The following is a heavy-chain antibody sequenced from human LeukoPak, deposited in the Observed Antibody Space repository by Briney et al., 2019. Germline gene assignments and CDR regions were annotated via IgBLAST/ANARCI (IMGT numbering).Heavy chain of an antibody. J-gene: IGHJ4*02. D-gene: IGHD3-22*01. V-gene: IGHV3-7*01. CDR2: IKQDGSDK. Sequence: PGGSPRLSCAASGFTFSTYWMSWVRQAPGKGLEWVANIKQDGSDKYYVDSVRGQFTISRDNAKNSLSLQMNSLRAEDTAVYYCATQGFYDSSGYYYLQYWGQGTLVTVSS. CDR1: GFTFSTYW. CDR3: ATQGFYDSSGYYYLQY.